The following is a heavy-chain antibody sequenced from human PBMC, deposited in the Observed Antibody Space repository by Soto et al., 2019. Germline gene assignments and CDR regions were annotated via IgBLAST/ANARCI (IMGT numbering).Heavy chain of an antibody. CDR2: ISGSGGST. Sequence: GGSLRLSCVASGLTFSSQAMSWVRQTPGKGLEWVSAISGSGGSTYYADSVKGRFTISRDNSKNTLYLQMNSLRAEDTAVYYCAKAFYGSGSTSFDYWGQGTLVTVSS. D-gene: IGHD3-10*01. V-gene: IGHV3-23*01. J-gene: IGHJ4*02. CDR3: AKAFYGSGSTSFDY. CDR1: GLTFSSQA.